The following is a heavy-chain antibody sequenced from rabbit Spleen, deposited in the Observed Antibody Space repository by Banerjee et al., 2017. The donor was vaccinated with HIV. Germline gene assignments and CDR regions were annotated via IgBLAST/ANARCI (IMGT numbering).Heavy chain of an antibody. CDR3: ARDAGTSFSTYGMDL. V-gene: IGHV1S40*01. CDR2: AYAGSSGYT. Sequence: QSLEESGGGLVKPGASLTLTCKASGFDFTSGNDMCWVSQAPGKGLEWVACAYAGSSGYTYSATWAKGRFTISKTSSTTVTLQMTSLTAADTATYFCARDAGTSFSTYGMDLWGQGTLVTVS. D-gene: IGHD8-1*01. CDR1: GFDFTSGND. J-gene: IGHJ6*01.